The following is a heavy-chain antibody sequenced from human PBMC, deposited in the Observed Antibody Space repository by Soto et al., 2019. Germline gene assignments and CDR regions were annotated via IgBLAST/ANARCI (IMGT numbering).Heavy chain of an antibody. CDR1: GGSISSGDYY. D-gene: IGHD2-15*01. CDR2: IYYSGST. Sequence: SETLSLTCTVSGGSISSGDYYWSWIRQPPGKGLEWIGYIYYSGSTYYNPSLKSRVTISVDTSKNQFSLKLSSVTAADTAVYYCARGMDCSGGSCYAFDYWGQGTLVTVSS. V-gene: IGHV4-30-4*01. J-gene: IGHJ4*02. CDR3: ARGMDCSGGSCYAFDY.